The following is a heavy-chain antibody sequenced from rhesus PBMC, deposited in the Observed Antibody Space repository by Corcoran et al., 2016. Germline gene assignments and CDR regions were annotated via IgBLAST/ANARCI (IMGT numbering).Heavy chain of an antibody. CDR1: GGSISSNY. CDR3: ARDWAYNWNYGYFDL. CDR2: ISGSGGST. V-gene: IGHV4-173*01. Sequence: QLQLQESGPGLVKPSETLSLTCAVSGGSISSNYWSWIRQPPVKGQEWFGRISGSGGSTDYNPSLKSRVTISNGTSKNQFSLKLSYVTDADTAVYYCARDWAYNWNYGYFDLWGPGTPITISS. D-gene: IGHD1-26*01. J-gene: IGHJ2*01.